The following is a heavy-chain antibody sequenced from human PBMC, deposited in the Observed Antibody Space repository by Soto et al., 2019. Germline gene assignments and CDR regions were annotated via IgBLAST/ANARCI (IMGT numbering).Heavy chain of an antibody. CDR2: TSAYNGNT. Sequence: ASVKVSCKASGYTFTSYGISWVRQAPGQGLEWMGWTSAYNGNTNYAQKLQGRVTMTTDTSTSTAYMELRSLRSDDTAVYYCARGGDYYDSSVNPNWFDPWGQGTLVTVSS. V-gene: IGHV1-18*01. CDR1: GYTFTSYG. CDR3: ARGGDYYDSSVNPNWFDP. J-gene: IGHJ5*02. D-gene: IGHD3-22*01.